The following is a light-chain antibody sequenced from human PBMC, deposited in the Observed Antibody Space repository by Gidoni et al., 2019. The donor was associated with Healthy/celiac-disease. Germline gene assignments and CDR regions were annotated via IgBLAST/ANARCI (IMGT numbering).Light chain of an antibody. J-gene: IGLJ3*02. CDR3: CSYAGSSTFAV. V-gene: IGLV2-23*03. Sequence: QSALTQPASVSGSPGQSITISCTGTSSDVGSYNLVSWYQQHPGKAPKLMIYEGSKRPSGVSKRFSGSKSGNTASLTISGLQAEDEADYYCCSYAGSSTFAVVGGGTKLTVL. CDR2: EGS. CDR1: SSDVGSYNL.